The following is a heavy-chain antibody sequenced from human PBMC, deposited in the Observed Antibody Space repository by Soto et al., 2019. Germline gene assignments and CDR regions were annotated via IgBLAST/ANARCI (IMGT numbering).Heavy chain of an antibody. V-gene: IGHV1-18*01. CDR1: GYTFTTYG. CDR2: ISGFNGNT. J-gene: IGHJ4*02. CDR3: AREILPASPREFDY. Sequence: VASVKVSCKASGYTFTTYGITWVRQAPGQGLEWMGWISGFNGNTNHAQRFQGRVSMTTDTFTNTAYMELRSLRSDDTAVYYCAREILPASPREFDYWGQGALVTVSS. D-gene: IGHD2-15*01.